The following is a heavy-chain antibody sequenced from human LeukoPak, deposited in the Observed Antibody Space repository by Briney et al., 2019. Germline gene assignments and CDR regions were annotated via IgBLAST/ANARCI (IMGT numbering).Heavy chain of an antibody. J-gene: IGHJ6*02. CDR2: IIPILGIA. Sequence: ASVKVSCKSSGGTFSSYAISWVRQAPGQGLEWMGRIIPILGIANYAQKFQGRVTITADKSTSTAYMELSSLRSEDTAVYYCAREGYYYYGKDVWGQGTTVTVSS. V-gene: IGHV1-69*04. CDR1: GGTFSSYA. CDR3: AREGYYYYGKDV.